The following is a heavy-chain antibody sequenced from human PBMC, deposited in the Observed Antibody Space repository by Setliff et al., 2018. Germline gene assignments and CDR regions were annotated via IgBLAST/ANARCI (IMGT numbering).Heavy chain of an antibody. V-gene: IGHV4-34*01. CDR2: INHRGST. J-gene: IGHJ6*03. CDR1: GGTFSDYY. Sequence: ETLSLTCAAYGGTFSDYYWTWIRQPPGKGLEWVGEINHRGSTNYNPSLKSPVTISIDTSKNQFSLKLSSVTAADTAVYYCARMSGFLYMDVWGKGTTVTVSS. D-gene: IGHD3-3*01. CDR3: ARMSGFLYMDV.